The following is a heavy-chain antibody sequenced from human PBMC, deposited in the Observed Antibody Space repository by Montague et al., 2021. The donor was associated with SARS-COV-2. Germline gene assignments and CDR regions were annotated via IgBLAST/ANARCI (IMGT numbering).Heavy chain of an antibody. CDR1: GGSLSSYY. CDR2: IYYSGST. J-gene: IGHJ4*02. CDR3: ARDLPPSRPRHPV. Sequence: SETLSLTCTVSGGSLSSYYWSWIRQPPGKGLEWIGYIYYSGSTNYNHSLKSRVTISVDTSKNQFSLRLSSVTAADTAVYYCARDLPPSRPRHPVWGQGTLVTVSS. D-gene: IGHD2/OR15-2a*01. V-gene: IGHV4-59*01.